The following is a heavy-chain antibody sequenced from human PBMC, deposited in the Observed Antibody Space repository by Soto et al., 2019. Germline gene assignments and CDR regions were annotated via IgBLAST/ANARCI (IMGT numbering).Heavy chain of an antibody. CDR3: ARGIAAAGGYWFDP. Sequence: SETLSLTCTVSGGSISSYYWSWIRQPAGKGLEWIGRIYTSGSTNYNPSLKSRVTMSVDTSKNQFSLKLSSVTAADTAVYYCARGIAAAGGYWFDPWGQGTLVTFSS. CDR1: GGSISSYY. CDR2: IYTSGST. V-gene: IGHV4-4*07. D-gene: IGHD6-13*01. J-gene: IGHJ5*02.